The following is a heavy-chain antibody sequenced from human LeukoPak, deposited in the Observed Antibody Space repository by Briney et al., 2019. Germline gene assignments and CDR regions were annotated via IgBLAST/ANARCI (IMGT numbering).Heavy chain of an antibody. V-gene: IGHV3-30*02. CDR3: AKDLWDRYYYYMDV. CDR1: GFTFSTHG. Sequence: PGGSLRLSCAASGFTFSTHGMHWVRQAPGKGLEWVAFIRYDGSNKYYADSVKGRFTISRDNSKNTLYLQMNSLRVEDTAVYYCAKDLWDRYYYYMDVWGKGTTVTVSS. J-gene: IGHJ6*03. D-gene: IGHD1-26*01. CDR2: IRYDGSNK.